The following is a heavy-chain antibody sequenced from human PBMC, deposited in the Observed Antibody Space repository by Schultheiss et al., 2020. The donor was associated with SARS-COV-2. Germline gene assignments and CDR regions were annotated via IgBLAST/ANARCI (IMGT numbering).Heavy chain of an antibody. D-gene: IGHD4-23*01. V-gene: IGHV1-8*02. CDR3: AREGGYGGNVGY. Sequence: ASVKVSCKASGYIFTNYGINWVRQATGQGLEWMGWMNPNSGNTGNAQKFQGRVTMTRDTSISTAYMELSSLRSEDTAVYYCAREGGYGGNVGYWGQGTLVTVSS. J-gene: IGHJ4*02. CDR1: GYIFTNYG. CDR2: MNPNSGNT.